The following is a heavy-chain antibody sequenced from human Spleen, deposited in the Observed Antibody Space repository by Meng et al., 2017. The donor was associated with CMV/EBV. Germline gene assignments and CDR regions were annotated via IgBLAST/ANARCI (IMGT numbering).Heavy chain of an antibody. J-gene: IGHJ3*02. CDR2: ISINNGNT. Sequence: ASVKVSCKASGYTFASYGIHWVRQAPGQGLEWMGWISINNGNTQSAQKLQDRITMNTDTSTNTAYMDLRSLRFDDTAVYFCARGLIGGIVGSLDIWGQGTMVTVSS. CDR1: GYTFASYG. V-gene: IGHV1-18*01. D-gene: IGHD1-26*01. CDR3: ARGLIGGIVGSLDI.